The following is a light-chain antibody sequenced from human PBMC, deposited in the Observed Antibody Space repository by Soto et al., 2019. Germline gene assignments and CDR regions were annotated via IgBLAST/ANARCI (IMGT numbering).Light chain of an antibody. V-gene: IGKV3-11*01. Sequence: EIVLTQSPPTLSLSPGERATLSCRASQSVSSHLAWYQQKPGQAPRLLIYDSSNRATGIPARFSGSGSGTDFTLTISRLEPEDFAVYYCQHRYSWPPLYTFGQGTKLEIK. CDR2: DSS. CDR1: QSVSSH. J-gene: IGKJ2*01. CDR3: QHRYSWPPLYT.